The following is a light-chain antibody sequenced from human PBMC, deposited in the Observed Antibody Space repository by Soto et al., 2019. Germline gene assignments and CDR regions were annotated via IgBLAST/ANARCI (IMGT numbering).Light chain of an antibody. Sequence: QSVLTQPASVSGSPGQSITISCTGTSSDVGGYNYVSWYQHHPGKAPKLMIYEVTSRPSGVSNRFSGSKSGNTASLTISGLQAEDEADYYCSSYTSSNISVFGTGTKLTVL. V-gene: IGLV2-14*01. CDR3: SSYTSSNISV. CDR1: SSDVGGYNY. CDR2: EVT. J-gene: IGLJ1*01.